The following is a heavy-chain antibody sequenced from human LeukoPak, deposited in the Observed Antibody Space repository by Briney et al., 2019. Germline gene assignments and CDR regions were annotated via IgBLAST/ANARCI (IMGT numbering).Heavy chain of an antibody. CDR2: IDPSDSYT. CDR3: ARHKQSWELFWSDWFDP. D-gene: IGHD1-26*01. V-gene: IGHV5-10-1*01. J-gene: IGHJ5*02. CDR1: GYSFTSYW. Sequence: GESLKISCKGSGYSFTSYWISWVRQMPGKGLEWMGRIDPSDSYTNYSPSFQGHVTISADKSISTAYLQWSSLKASDTAMYYCARHKQSWELFWSDWFDPWGQGTLVTVSS.